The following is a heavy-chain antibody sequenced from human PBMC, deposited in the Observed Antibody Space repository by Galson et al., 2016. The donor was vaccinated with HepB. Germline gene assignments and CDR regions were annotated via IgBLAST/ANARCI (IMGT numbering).Heavy chain of an antibody. J-gene: IGHJ1*01. Sequence: SLRLSCAASGFTISSNWMNWVRQAPGKGLEWVANINQDASEENYVDSVKGRFIISRDDAKNSLYLQMNSLRADDTAMYYCARESTACAVWGQGTLVTVSS. D-gene: IGHD2/OR15-2a*01. CDR1: GFTISSNW. CDR3: ARESTACAV. CDR2: INQDASEE. V-gene: IGHV3-7*03.